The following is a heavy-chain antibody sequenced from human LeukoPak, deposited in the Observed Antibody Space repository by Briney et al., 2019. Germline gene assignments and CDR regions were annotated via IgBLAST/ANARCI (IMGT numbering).Heavy chain of an antibody. J-gene: IGHJ6*03. CDR1: GFTFSSYW. V-gene: IGHV3-7*01. CDR2: IKQDGSEK. CDR3: ARDSSSWIYYYYYYMDV. D-gene: IGHD6-13*01. Sequence: GGSLRLCCAASGFTFSSYWMSWVRQAPGKGLEWVANIKQDGSEKYYVDSVRGRFTISRDNAKNSLYLQMNSLRAEDTAVYYCARDSSSWIYYYYYYMDVWGKGTTVTVSS.